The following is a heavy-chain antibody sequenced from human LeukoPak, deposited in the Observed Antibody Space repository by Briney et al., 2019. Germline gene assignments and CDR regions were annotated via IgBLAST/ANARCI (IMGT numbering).Heavy chain of an antibody. CDR2: IFYSGST. J-gene: IGHJ6*03. Sequence: SETLSLTCTVSGGSTSHYSWSWIRQPPGKGLEWIGYIFYSGSTDYNSALKSRVTISLDPSKNQFSLKLTSVTAADTAVYYCARQDFYYYYMGVWGKGTTVTVSS. D-gene: IGHD3-3*01. CDR1: GGSTSHYS. CDR3: ARQDFYYYYMGV. V-gene: IGHV4-59*08.